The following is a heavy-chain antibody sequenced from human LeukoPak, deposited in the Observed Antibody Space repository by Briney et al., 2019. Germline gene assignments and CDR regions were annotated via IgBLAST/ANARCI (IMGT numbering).Heavy chain of an antibody. Sequence: ASVKLSCKASGYTFTSYGISWVRQAPGQGLEWMGWISIYNGKTKYAQKLHGRATMTTDTTTSTAYMELKSLRSDDTAVYYCAGDTYCYGSGSYLGWLDPWGQGTLVTVSS. CDR1: GYTFTSYG. D-gene: IGHD3-10*01. J-gene: IGHJ5*02. CDR2: ISIYNGKT. V-gene: IGHV1-18*01. CDR3: AGDTYCYGSGSYLGWLDP.